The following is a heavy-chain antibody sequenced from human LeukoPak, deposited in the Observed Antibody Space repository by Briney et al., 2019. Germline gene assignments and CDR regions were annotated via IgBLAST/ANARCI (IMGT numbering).Heavy chain of an antibody. V-gene: IGHV3-64D*09. Sequence: GGSLRLSCSASGFTFSGYAMHWVRQGPGKGLEYVSGISSDGGTTYYEDSVKGRFTISRDRSKNTLYLQMSSLRAEDTAVYYCVKGGVVTSRPLDYWGQGTLVIVSS. J-gene: IGHJ4*02. D-gene: IGHD3-3*01. CDR1: GFTFSGYA. CDR3: VKGGVVTSRPLDY. CDR2: ISSDGGTT.